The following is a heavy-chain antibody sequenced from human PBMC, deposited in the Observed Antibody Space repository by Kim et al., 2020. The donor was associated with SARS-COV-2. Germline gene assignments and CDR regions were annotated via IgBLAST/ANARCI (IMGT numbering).Heavy chain of an antibody. J-gene: IGHJ6*02. CDR1: GYTFTSYS. CDR2: INTNTGNP. V-gene: IGHV7-4-1*02. Sequence: ASVKVSCKASGYTFTSYSINWVRQAPGQGLEWMGWINTNTGNPTYAQGFTGRFVFSLDTSVSTAYLQISSLKTEDTSVYYCARTLNYYDSSGYYYDYNMDVWGQGTTVTVSS. CDR3: ARTLNYYDSSGYYYDYNMDV. D-gene: IGHD3-22*01.